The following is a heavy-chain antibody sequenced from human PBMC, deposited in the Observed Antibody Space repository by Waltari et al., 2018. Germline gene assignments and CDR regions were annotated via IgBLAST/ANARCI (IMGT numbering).Heavy chain of an antibody. Sequence: QVQLVQSGAEVKKPGASVKVSCKASGYTFTSYGISWVRQAPGQGLEWMGWSSAYNGNTNCAQKLQGRVTRTTDTSTSTAYMELRSLRSDDTAVYYCALSARYYDFWSGPNYGMDVWGQGTTVTVSS. CDR1: GYTFTSYG. J-gene: IGHJ6*02. CDR3: ALSARYYDFWSGPNYGMDV. D-gene: IGHD3-3*01. CDR2: SSAYNGNT. V-gene: IGHV1-18*01.